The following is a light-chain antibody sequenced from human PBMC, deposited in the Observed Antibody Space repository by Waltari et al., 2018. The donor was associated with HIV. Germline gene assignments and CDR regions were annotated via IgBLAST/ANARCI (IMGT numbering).Light chain of an antibody. CDR3: GTWDSGLNAYV. V-gene: IGLV1-51*01. Sequence: QSVLTQPPSVSAAPGQKIGISCSGANSNIGSNSVSWYQQSPGRAPQLLIYANHRRPSETPDRFAGSKSGTSGTLDITGLQTGDEADYYCGTWDSGLNAYVFGSGTKVTVL. CDR2: ANH. CDR1: NSNIGSNS. J-gene: IGLJ1*01.